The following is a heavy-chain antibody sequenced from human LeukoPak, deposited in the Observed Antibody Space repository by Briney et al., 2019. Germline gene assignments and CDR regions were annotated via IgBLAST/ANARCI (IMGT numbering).Heavy chain of an antibody. CDR2: INHSGST. V-gene: IGHV4-39*07. CDR1: GGSISSSSYY. D-gene: IGHD3-10*01. CDR3: ARLTMVRGVMRDY. Sequence: PSETLSLTCTVSGGSISSSSYYWGWIRQPPGKGLEWIGEINHSGSTNYNPSLKSRVTISVDTSKNQFSLKLSSVTAADTAVYYCARLTMVRGVMRDYWGQGTLVTVSS. J-gene: IGHJ4*02.